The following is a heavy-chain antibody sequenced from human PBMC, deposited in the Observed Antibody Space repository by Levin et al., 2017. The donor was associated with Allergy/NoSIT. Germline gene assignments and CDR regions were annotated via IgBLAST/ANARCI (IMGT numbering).Heavy chain of an antibody. CDR2: FYNSGST. Sequence: SETLSLTCTVSGGSISSSISYWGWIRQAPGKGLEWIGSFYNSGSTYYNPSLKSRVTTSVDTSKNQISLKLSSVTAADTAVYYCARKCYDILTGYYNFDYWGQGTLVTVSS. CDR1: GGSISSSISY. D-gene: IGHD3-9*01. J-gene: IGHJ4*02. V-gene: IGHV4-39*01. CDR3: ARKCYDILTGYYNFDY.